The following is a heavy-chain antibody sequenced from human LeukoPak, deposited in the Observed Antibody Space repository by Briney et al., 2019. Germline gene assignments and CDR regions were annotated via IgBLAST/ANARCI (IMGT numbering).Heavy chain of an antibody. CDR1: GYTFTGYY. J-gene: IGHJ5*02. Sequence: ASVKVSCKASGYTFTGYYIHWVRQAPGQGLEWMGWINPNSGGTNYAQKFQGRVTMTRDTSINTAYMELSRLRSDDTAVYYCARSIAAAGTGWFDPWGQGTLVTVSS. CDR2: INPNSGGT. CDR3: ARSIAAAGTGWFDP. D-gene: IGHD6-13*01. V-gene: IGHV1-2*02.